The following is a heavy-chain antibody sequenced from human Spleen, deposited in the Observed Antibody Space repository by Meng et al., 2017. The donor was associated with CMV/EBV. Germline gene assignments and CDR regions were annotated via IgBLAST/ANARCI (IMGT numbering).Heavy chain of an antibody. D-gene: IGHD3-3*01. Sequence: GESLKISCKGSGYSFTSYWIGWVRQMPGKGLEWMGIIYPGDSDTRYSPSFQGQVTISADKSISTAYLQWSSLKASDTAMYYCARQMGRYDFWSGYYTGFDYWGQGTLVTVSS. J-gene: IGHJ4*02. CDR1: GYSFTSYW. V-gene: IGHV5-51*01. CDR3: ARQMGRYDFWSGYYTGFDY. CDR2: IYPGDSDT.